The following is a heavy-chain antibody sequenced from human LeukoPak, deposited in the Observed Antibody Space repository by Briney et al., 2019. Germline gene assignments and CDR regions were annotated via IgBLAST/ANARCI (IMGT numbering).Heavy chain of an antibody. V-gene: IGHV1-18*01. CDR3: ARYYDFWSGKKGLDY. J-gene: IGHJ4*02. CDR1: GYTFTSYG. Sequence: ASVKVSCKASGYTFTSYGISWVREAPGQGLEWMGWISAYNGNTNYAQKLQGRVTMTTDTSTSTAYMELRSLRSDDTAVYYCARYYDFWSGKKGLDYWGQGTLVTVSS. CDR2: ISAYNGNT. D-gene: IGHD3-3*01.